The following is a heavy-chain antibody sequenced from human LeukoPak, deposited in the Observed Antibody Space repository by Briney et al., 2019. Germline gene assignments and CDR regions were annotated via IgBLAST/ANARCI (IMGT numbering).Heavy chain of an antibody. D-gene: IGHD3-9*01. Sequence: GSVKVSCKPSGYTFTDYYIHWVRQAPGQGLEWMGWINPRSGDTNSAQKLQGRVTMTRDTSISTAYMELSRLRSDDTAVYYCARRYYDILTGYTNFDYWGQGTLVTVSS. J-gene: IGHJ4*02. V-gene: IGHV1-2*02. CDR2: INPRSGDT. CDR1: GYTFTDYY. CDR3: ARRYYDILTGYTNFDY.